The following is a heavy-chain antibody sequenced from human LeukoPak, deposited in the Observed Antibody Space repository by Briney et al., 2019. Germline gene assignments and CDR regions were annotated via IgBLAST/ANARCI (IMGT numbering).Heavy chain of an antibody. CDR3: ASLKGQWLVPTHYFDY. D-gene: IGHD6-19*01. Sequence: GGSLRLSCAASGFTFSSYWMSWVRPAPGKGLEWVANIKQDGSEKYYVDSVKGRFTISRDNTKNSLYLQMNSLRAEDTAVYYCASLKGQWLVPTHYFDYWGQGTLVTVSS. CDR1: GFTFSSYW. V-gene: IGHV3-7*01. CDR2: IKQDGSEK. J-gene: IGHJ4*02.